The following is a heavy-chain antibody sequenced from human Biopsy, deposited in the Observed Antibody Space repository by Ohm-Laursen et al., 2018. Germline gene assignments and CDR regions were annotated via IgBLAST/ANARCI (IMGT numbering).Heavy chain of an antibody. CDR3: ATDHYGSINY. CDR1: GFIFNSAW. Sequence: SLRLSCTASGFIFNSAWMHWVRQAPGKGLGWVSCISSDGSTTYADSVKGRFTISRDNAKNTAYLQMNSLRADDTALYYCATDHYGSINYWGQGTLVTVSS. CDR2: ISSDGST. D-gene: IGHD4-17*01. V-gene: IGHV3-74*01. J-gene: IGHJ4*02.